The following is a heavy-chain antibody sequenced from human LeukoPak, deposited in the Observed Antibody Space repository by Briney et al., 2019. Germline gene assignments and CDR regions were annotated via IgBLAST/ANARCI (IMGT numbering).Heavy chain of an antibody. CDR1: GGSFSTYT. CDR2: IIPIFGTA. D-gene: IGHD6-13*01. Sequence: SVKVSCKSSGGSFSTYTISWVRQAPGQRPEWMGGIIPIFGTANYAQKFQGRVTITTDESTSTAYMELSSLRSEDTAVYYCASWNSSSWYTDWFDPWGQGTLVTVSS. V-gene: IGHV1-69*05. J-gene: IGHJ5*02. CDR3: ASWNSSSWYTDWFDP.